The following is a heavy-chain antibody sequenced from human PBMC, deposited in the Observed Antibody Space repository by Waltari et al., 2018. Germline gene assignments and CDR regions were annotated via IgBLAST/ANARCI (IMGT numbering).Heavy chain of an antibody. CDR1: GFTFSSYA. V-gene: IGHV3-30*01. J-gene: IGHJ4*02. Sequence: QVQLVESGGGVVQPGRSLRLSCAASGFTFSSYAMHWVRQAPGKGLEWVAVISYDGSNKYYADSVKGRVTISSDNSKNTLYLQMNSLRAEDTAVYYCARDRGSYQPTPAFDYWGQGTLVTVSS. CDR2: ISYDGSNK. D-gene: IGHD1-26*01. CDR3: ARDRGSYQPTPAFDY.